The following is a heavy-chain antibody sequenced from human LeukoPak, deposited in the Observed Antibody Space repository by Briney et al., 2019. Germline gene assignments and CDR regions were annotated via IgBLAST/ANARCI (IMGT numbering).Heavy chain of an antibody. CDR1: GFTFSSYG. Sequence: PGGSLRLSCAASGFTFSSYGMHWVRQAPGKGLEWVAFIRYDGSNKYYADSVKGRFTISRDNSKNTLYLQMNSLRAEDTAVYYCARDGEDHDRRYGSGSSIDYWGQGTLVTVSS. V-gene: IGHV3-30*02. CDR2: IRYDGSNK. CDR3: ARDGEDHDRRYGSGSSIDY. D-gene: IGHD3-10*01. J-gene: IGHJ4*02.